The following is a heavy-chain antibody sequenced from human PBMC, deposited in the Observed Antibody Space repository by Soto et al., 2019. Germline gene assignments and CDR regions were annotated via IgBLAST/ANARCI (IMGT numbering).Heavy chain of an antibody. V-gene: IGHV1-69*01. Sequence: QVQLVQSGAEVKKPGSSVKVSCKASGGTFSSYAISWVRQAPRQGLEWMGGLIPIFGTPNYALKFQGRVTITADESTSTAYMELSSLTYEDTAVYYCVGEVVALPTAMPEVQWLVLAYYYGIDVWGQGTTVIVSS. CDR2: LIPIFGTP. CDR3: VGEVVALPTAMPEVQWLVLAYYYGIDV. CDR1: GGTFSSYA. J-gene: IGHJ6*02. D-gene: IGHD2-2*01.